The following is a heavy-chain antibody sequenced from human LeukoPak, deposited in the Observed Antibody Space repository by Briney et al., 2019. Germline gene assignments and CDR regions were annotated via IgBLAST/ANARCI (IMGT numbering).Heavy chain of an antibody. Sequence: GGSLRLSCAASGCTFVNYAMSWVRQAPGKGLEWVSTISGSGGSTYYADSVKGRFTISRDNSKNTLHLQMNSLRADDTAVYYCGKDLVDAFDIWGQGTMVTVSS. CDR1: GCTFVNYA. CDR2: ISGSGGST. V-gene: IGHV3-23*01. CDR3: GKDLVDAFDI. D-gene: IGHD2-2*01. J-gene: IGHJ3*02.